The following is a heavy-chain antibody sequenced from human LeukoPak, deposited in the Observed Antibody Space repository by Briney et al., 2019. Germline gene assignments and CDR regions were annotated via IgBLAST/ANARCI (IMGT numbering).Heavy chain of an antibody. Sequence: ASVKVSCKASGYTFTDYYMHWVRQAPGQGFEGMGWINPNDGDTNYAQKFQGRVTMTRDTSISTAHMEVSRLRSDDTAVYYCARANFLYCSSTTCLFDYWGQGTLVTVSS. J-gene: IGHJ4*02. V-gene: IGHV1-2*02. CDR2: INPNDGDT. D-gene: IGHD2-2*01. CDR3: ARANFLYCSSTTCLFDY. CDR1: GYTFTDYY.